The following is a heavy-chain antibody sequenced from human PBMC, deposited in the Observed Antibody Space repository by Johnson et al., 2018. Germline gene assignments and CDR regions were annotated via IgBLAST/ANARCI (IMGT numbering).Heavy chain of an antibody. CDR3: AKDLNKLSLSRAFDI. V-gene: IGHV3-23*04. D-gene: IGHD1-1*01. J-gene: IGHJ3*02. CDR2: VSDYRDAA. CDR1: GFRFSNYA. Sequence: VQLVQSGGGLVQPGGSMRLSCAASGFRFSNYAMSWVRQAPGKGLEWVSTVSDYRDAAYYADSVRGRFTISRDNSKNTVYLQMQSLRAENTALTYCAKDLNKLSLSRAFDIWGQGTMVTVSS.